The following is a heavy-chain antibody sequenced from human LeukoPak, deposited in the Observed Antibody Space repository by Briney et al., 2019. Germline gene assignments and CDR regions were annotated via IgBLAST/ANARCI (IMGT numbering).Heavy chain of an antibody. V-gene: IGHV1-3*01. J-gene: IGHJ3*02. Sequence: ASVKVSCKASGYTFTSYAMHWVRQAPGRRLEWMGWINAGNGNTKYSQKFQGRVTITRDTSASTAYMELSSLRSEDTAVYYCARGLGGSYTEAFDIWGQGTMVTVSS. CDR3: ARGLGGSYTEAFDI. CDR2: INAGNGNT. CDR1: GYTFTSYA. D-gene: IGHD1-26*01.